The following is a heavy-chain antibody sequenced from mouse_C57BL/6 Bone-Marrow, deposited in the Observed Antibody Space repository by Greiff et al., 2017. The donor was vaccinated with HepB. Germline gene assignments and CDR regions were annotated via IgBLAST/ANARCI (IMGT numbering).Heavy chain of an antibody. D-gene: IGHD1-1*01. V-gene: IGHV1-85*01. J-gene: IGHJ2*01. CDR2: IYPRDGST. CDR1: GYTFTSYD. CDR3: ARYYYGSSLFFDY. Sequence: QVQLKESGPELVKPGASVKLSCKASGYTFTSYDINWVKQRPGQGLEWIGWIYPRDGSTKYNEKFKGKATLTVDTSSSTAYMELHSLTSEDSAVYFCARYYYGSSLFFDYWGQGTTLTVSS.